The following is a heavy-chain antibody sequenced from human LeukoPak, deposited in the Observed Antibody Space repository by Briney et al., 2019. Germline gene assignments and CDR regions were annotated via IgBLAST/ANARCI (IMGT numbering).Heavy chain of an antibody. CDR1: GYSFTSYW. D-gene: IGHD2-15*01. J-gene: IGHJ4*02. V-gene: IGHV5-51*01. CDR3: ARSDTRYCSGGSCYTGFDY. Sequence: GESLQISCKGSGYSFTSYWIGWVRQMPGKGLEWMGIIYPGDSDTRYSPSFQGQVTISADKSISTAYLQWSSLKASDTAMYYCARSDTRYCSGGSCYTGFDYWGQGTLVTVSS. CDR2: IYPGDSDT.